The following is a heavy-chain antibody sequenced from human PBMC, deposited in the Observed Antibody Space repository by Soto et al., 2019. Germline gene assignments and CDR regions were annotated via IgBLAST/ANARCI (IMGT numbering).Heavy chain of an antibody. Sequence: GGSLRLSCAASGFTFSSYSMNWVRQAPGKGLEWVSSISSSSSYIYYADSVKGRFTISRDNAKNSLYLQMNSLRAEDTAVYYCASWGLVLLQLGRDIWGQGTMVTVSS. CDR2: ISSSSSYI. J-gene: IGHJ3*02. D-gene: IGHD2-8*01. CDR1: GFTFSSYS. CDR3: ASWGLVLLQLGRDI. V-gene: IGHV3-21*01.